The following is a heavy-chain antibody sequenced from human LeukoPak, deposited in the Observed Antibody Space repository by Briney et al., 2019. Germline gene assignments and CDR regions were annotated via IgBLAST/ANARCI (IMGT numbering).Heavy chain of an antibody. CDR2: ISAYNGNT. J-gene: IGHJ6*02. CDR3: AIPRGVDYYYYGMDV. D-gene: IGHD3-10*01. CDR1: GYTFTSYG. Sequence: GASVKVSCKASGYTFTSYGISWVRQAPGQGVEGLGWISAYNGNTNYAQKLQGRVTMTTDTSTSTAYMELRSLRSDDTAVYYCAIPRGVDYYYYGMDVWGQGTTVTVSS. V-gene: IGHV1-18*01.